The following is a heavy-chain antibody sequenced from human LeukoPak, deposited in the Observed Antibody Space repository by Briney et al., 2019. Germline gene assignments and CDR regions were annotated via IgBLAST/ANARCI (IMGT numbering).Heavy chain of an antibody. CDR2: ISGSGGST. D-gene: IGHD6-13*01. V-gene: IGHV3-23*01. CDR3: AKRSSSWVFDY. J-gene: IGHJ4*02. Sequence: GGSLRLSCAASGFTFSSYAMNWVRQAPGKGLEWVSAISGSGGSTYYADSVKGRFTISRGNSKNTLYLQMNSLRAEDTAVYYCAKRSSSWVFDYWGQGTLVTVSS. CDR1: GFTFSSYA.